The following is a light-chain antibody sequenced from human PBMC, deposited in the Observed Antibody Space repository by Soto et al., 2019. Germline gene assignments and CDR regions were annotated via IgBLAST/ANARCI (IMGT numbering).Light chain of an antibody. Sequence: SALTQPASVSGSPGQSITISCTGTSSDVGGYNFVSWYQQHPGKAPKLMIYEVSNRPSGVSNRFSGSKSGNTASLTISGLQAEDEADYYCSSYTSISTLAFGGGTKVTVL. V-gene: IGLV2-14*01. CDR1: SSDVGGYNF. J-gene: IGLJ3*02. CDR2: EVS. CDR3: SSYTSISTLA.